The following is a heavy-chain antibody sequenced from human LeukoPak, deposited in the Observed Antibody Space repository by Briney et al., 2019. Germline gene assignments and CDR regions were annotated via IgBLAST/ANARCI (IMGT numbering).Heavy chain of an antibody. J-gene: IGHJ3*02. CDR3: SQQLVRDAFDI. D-gene: IGHD6-13*01. CDR2: INTNSGRT. CDR1: GYTFTGYY. V-gene: IGHV1-2*02. Sequence: GASVKVSCKASGYTFTGYYMHWVRQAPGQGLEWVGWINTNSGRTNYAQKFQGRVTMTRDTSISTAYMELSRLRSDATAVYYCSQQLVRDAFDIWGQGTMVTVSS.